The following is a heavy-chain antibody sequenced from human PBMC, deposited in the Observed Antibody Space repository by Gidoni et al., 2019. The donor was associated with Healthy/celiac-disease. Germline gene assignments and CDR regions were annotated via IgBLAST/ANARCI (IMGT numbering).Heavy chain of an antibody. CDR3: ARVQYNLPDYYDSSGYPQGNAFDI. CDR2: IYYSGST. D-gene: IGHD3-22*01. Sequence: QVQLQESGPGLVKPSQTLSLPCTVSGGSISSGGYYLSWIRQHPGKGLEWIGYIYYSGSTYYNPSLKSRVTISVDTSKNQFSLKLSSVTAADTAVYYCARVQYNLPDYYDSSGYPQGNAFDIWGQGTMVTVSS. CDR1: GGSISSGGYY. J-gene: IGHJ3*02. V-gene: IGHV4-31*03.